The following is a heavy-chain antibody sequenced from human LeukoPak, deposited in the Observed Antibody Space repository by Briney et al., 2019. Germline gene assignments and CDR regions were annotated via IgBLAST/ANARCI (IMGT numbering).Heavy chain of an antibody. V-gene: IGHV3-43*02. CDR3: AKDRYSSGWPNWFDP. D-gene: IGHD6-19*01. CDR2: ISGDGGST. Sequence: GGSLRLSCAASGFTFDDYAMHWVRQAPGKGPEWVSLISGDGGSTYYADSVKGRFTISRDNSKNSLYLQMNSLRTEDTALYYCAKDRYSSGWPNWFDPWGQGTLVTVSS. CDR1: GFTFDDYA. J-gene: IGHJ5*02.